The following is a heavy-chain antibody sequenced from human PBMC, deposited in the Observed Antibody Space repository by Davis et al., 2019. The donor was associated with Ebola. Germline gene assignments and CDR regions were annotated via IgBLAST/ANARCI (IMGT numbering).Heavy chain of an antibody. V-gene: IGHV1-8*01. CDR2: MNPNSGNT. D-gene: IGHD3-10*01. CDR1: GYTFTSYD. J-gene: IGHJ4*02. Sequence: ASVKVSCKASGYTFTSYDINWVRQATGQGLEWMGWMNPNSGNTGYAQKFQGRVTMTRDTSTSTVYMELSSLKTEDTAVYYCKSGYKKGGAPEDDYWGQGTLVTVSS. CDR3: KSGYKKGGAPEDDY.